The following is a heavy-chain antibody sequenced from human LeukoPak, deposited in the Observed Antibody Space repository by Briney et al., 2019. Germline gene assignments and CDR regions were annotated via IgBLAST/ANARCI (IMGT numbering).Heavy chain of an antibody. V-gene: IGHV4-59*01. CDR3: ARGMAFGGVIVHYFDY. CDR2: IYYSGST. J-gene: IGHJ4*02. Sequence: PSETLSLTCTVSGGSISSYYWSWIRQPPGKGLEWIGYIYYSGSTNYNPSLKSRVTISVDTSKNQFSLKLSSVTAADTAVYYCARGMAFGGVIVHYFDYWGQGTLVTVSS. D-gene: IGHD3-16*02. CDR1: GGSISSYY.